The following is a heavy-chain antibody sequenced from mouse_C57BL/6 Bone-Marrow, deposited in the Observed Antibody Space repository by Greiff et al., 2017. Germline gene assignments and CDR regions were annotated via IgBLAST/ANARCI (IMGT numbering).Heavy chain of an antibody. Sequence: QVQLQQPGAELVKPGASVKLSCKASGYTFTSYWMQWVKQRPGQGLEWIGAIDPSDSYTNYNQKFKGKATFTVDTSSSTAYMQLSSLTSEDSAVYCCASWDWFAYWGQGTLVTVSA. D-gene: IGHD4-1*01. CDR1: GYTFTSYW. CDR2: IDPSDSYT. CDR3: ASWDWFAY. J-gene: IGHJ3*01. V-gene: IGHV1-50*01.